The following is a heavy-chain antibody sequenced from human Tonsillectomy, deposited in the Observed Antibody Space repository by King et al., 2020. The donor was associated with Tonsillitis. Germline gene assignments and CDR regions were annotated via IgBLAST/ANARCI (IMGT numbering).Heavy chain of an antibody. V-gene: IGHV4-59*01. Sequence: VQLQESGPGLVKPSETLSLTCTVSGGSISSYYWSWIRQPPGKGLEWIGYIYYSGSTNYNPSLKSRVTISVDTSKNQFSLKLSSVTAADTAVYYCARGTLYSYYGMDVWGQGTTVTVSS. CDR1: GGSISSYY. J-gene: IGHJ6*02. CDR3: ARGTLYSYYGMDV. D-gene: IGHD1-7*01. CDR2: IYYSGST.